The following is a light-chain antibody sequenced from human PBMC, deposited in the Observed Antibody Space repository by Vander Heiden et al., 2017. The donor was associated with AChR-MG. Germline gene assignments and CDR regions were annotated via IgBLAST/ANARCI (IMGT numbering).Light chain of an antibody. J-gene: IGKJ1*01. V-gene: IGKV3-20*01. CDR1: LRVNSNF. Sequence: EVVLTQSPGTLSVSPGERAALSCRASLRVNSNFLAWYQQKPGQAPRLLIYGASSRATDIPDRFSGSGSGTDFTLTISRLEPEDFAVYYCQQDGDSPWTFGQGTKVEIK. CDR2: GAS. CDR3: QQDGDSPWT.